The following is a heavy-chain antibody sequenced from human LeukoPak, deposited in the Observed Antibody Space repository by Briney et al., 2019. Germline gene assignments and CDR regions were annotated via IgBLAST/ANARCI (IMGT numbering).Heavy chain of an antibody. CDR3: ARDPYYYESSGYFFGAFDI. Sequence: GGSLRLSCAASGFTFSSYWMSWVRQAPGKGLEWVANIKQDGSEKYYVDSVKGRFTISRDNAKKSLYLQMNSLRAEDTAAYYCARDPYYYESSGYFFGAFDIWGQGTMVTVSS. J-gene: IGHJ3*02. CDR2: IKQDGSEK. D-gene: IGHD3-22*01. CDR1: GFTFSSYW. V-gene: IGHV3-7*01.